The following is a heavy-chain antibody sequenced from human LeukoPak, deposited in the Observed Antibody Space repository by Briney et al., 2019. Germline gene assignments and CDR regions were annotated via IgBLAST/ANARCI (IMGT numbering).Heavy chain of an antibody. J-gene: IGHJ3*02. D-gene: IGHD3-16*01. CDR1: GFTFSSYS. CDR2: ISSSSTI. Sequence: GGSLRLSCAASGFTFSSYSMNWVRQAPGKGLEWVSYISSSSTIYYADSVKGRFTISRDNAKNSLYLQMNSLRAEDTAVYYCARDLVSGSYAGYAFDIWGQGTMVTVSS. V-gene: IGHV3-48*01. CDR3: ARDLVSGSYAGYAFDI.